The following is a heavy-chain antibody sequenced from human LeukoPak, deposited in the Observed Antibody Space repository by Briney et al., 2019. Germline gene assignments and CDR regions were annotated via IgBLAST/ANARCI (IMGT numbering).Heavy chain of an antibody. D-gene: IGHD1-26*01. CDR2: ISGSGGST. CDR3: ATAGIVGATEIDY. V-gene: IGHV3-23*01. CDR1: GFTFSSYA. Sequence: PWGSLRLSCAASGFTFSSYAMSWIRQAPGKGLEWVSAISGSGGSTYYADSVKGRFTISRDNSKNTLYLQMNSLRAEDADVYYCATAGIVGATEIDYWGQGTLVTVSS. J-gene: IGHJ4*02.